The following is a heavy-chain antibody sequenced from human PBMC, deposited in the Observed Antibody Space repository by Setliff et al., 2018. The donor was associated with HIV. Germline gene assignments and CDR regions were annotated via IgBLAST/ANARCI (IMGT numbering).Heavy chain of an antibody. J-gene: IGHJ4*02. CDR3: ARGGYSYGYYFDH. Sequence: GASVKVSCKTSGDTLSIHPISWVRQAPGRGLDWMGGIIPAFGTANYAQKFQDRVTITTDESTTTVFMELTGLRSEDTALYYCARGGYSYGYYFDHWGQGTLVTSPQ. CDR2: IIPAFGTA. V-gene: IGHV1-69*05. CDR1: GDTLSIHP. D-gene: IGHD5-18*01.